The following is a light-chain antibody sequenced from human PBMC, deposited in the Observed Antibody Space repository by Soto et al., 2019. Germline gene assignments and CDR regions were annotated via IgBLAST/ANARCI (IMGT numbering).Light chain of an antibody. CDR2: DAS. V-gene: IGKV3-11*01. Sequence: ETVLTQSPATLSLSPGESATLSCRASQSVSTYLAWYQQKPGQAPRLLIYDASNRVTGIPARFRGSGSGTDFTLTISSLEPDEFAVYYCQQRSNWQITFGQGTRLEIK. J-gene: IGKJ5*01. CDR1: QSVSTY. CDR3: QQRSNWQIT.